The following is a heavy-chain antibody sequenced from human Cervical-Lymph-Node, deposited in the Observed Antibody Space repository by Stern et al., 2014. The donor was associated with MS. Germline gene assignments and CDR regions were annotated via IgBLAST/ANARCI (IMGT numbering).Heavy chain of an antibody. Sequence: EVQLVESGGGLIQPGGSLRLSCAASGFAVSSDYMTWVRQAPGKGLEWVSVIYSGGTTYYAASVKGRFTISRDNFKNTLSLQMNSLRADDTAVYYCARGRQRNYFDYWGQGTLVTVSS. J-gene: IGHJ4*02. D-gene: IGHD6-25*01. CDR2: IYSGGTT. CDR1: GFAVSSDY. V-gene: IGHV3-53*01. CDR3: ARGRQRNYFDY.